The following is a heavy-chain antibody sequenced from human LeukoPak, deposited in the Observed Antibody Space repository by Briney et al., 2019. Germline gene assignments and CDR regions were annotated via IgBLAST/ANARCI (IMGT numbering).Heavy chain of an antibody. CDR3: AKEYDFWANNWFDP. V-gene: IGHV3-23*01. J-gene: IGHJ5*02. CDR2: ISGSGVRT. Sequence: GGSLRLSCAASGFTFSSYAMSWVRQAPGKGLKWVSSISGSGVRTYYADSVKGRFTISRDNSKNTLYLQMNSLRGEDTAVYYCAKEYDFWANNWFDPWGQGTLVTVSS. D-gene: IGHD3-3*01. CDR1: GFTFSSYA.